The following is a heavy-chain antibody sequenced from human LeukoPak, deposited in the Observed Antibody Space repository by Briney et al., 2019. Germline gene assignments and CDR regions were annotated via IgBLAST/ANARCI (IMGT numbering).Heavy chain of an antibody. J-gene: IGHJ5*02. CDR1: GGSFSGYY. D-gene: IGHD6-13*01. CDR3: ARGIAATSEDPGGWFDP. Sequence: PSETLSLTCAVYGGSFSGYYWSWIRQPPGKGLEWIGEINHSGSTNYNPSLKSRVTISVDTSKNQFSLKLSSVTAADTAVYYCARGIAATSEDPGGWFDPWGQGTLVTVSS. CDR2: INHSGST. V-gene: IGHV4-34*01.